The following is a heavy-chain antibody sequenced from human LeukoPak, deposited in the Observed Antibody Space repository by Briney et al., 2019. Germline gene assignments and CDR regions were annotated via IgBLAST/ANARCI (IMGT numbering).Heavy chain of an antibody. CDR2: ISAYNGNT. Sequence: EASVKVSCKASGYTFTNYGISWVRQAAGQGLEWMGWISAYNGNTHYAQNLQGRVTMTTDTSTSTAYMELKSLRSDDTAVYSCARTASSGYLDFDYWGQGTLVTVSS. D-gene: IGHD3-22*01. J-gene: IGHJ4*02. CDR1: GYTFTNYG. V-gene: IGHV1-18*01. CDR3: ARTASSGYLDFDY.